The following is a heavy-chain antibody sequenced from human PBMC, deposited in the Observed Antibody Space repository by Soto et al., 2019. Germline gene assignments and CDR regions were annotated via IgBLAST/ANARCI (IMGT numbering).Heavy chain of an antibody. V-gene: IGHV5-51*01. CDR2: IFPADSDT. CDR3: AITGYNGPFDY. CDR1: GYSFSTYW. Sequence: GESLKISCKGSGYSFSTYWIAWVRRLPGRGLEWMGTIFPADSDTRYSPSFQGQVTISADKSISTAYLQWSSLKASDIAMYYCAITGYNGPFDYWGQGTLVTVSS. D-gene: IGHD5-12*01. J-gene: IGHJ4*02.